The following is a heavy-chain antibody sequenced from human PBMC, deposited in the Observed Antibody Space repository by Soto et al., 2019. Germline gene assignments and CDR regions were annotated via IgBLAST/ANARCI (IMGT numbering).Heavy chain of an antibody. CDR3: ALVVGATGFDY. V-gene: IGHV1-3*01. J-gene: IGHJ4*02. CDR2: INAGNGNT. D-gene: IGHD1-26*01. CDR1: GYIFTNYA. Sequence: ASVKVSCKASGYIFTNYAMHWVRQAPGQRLEWMGWINAGNGNTKYSQKFQGRVTITRDTSATTAYMELSSLRSEDTAVHYCALVVGATGFDYWGQGALVTVSS.